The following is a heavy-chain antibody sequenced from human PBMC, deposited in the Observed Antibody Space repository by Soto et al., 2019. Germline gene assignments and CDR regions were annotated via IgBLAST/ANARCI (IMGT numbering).Heavy chain of an antibody. CDR1: GFTFSSYG. J-gene: IGHJ3*02. CDR3: ARDLPGDYGVLDT. Sequence: HPGGSLRLSCAPSGFTFSSYGMHWARQAPGKGLEWVAVIWYDGSNKVYADSVKGRFTISRDNSKNTLYLQMNSLRAEDTAVYYCARDLPGDYGVLDTWGKGTMVTVSS. D-gene: IGHD4-17*01. CDR2: IWYDGSNK. V-gene: IGHV3-33*01.